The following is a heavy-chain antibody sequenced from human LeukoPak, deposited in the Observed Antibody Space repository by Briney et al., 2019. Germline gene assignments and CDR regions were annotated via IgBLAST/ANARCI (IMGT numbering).Heavy chain of an antibody. CDR3: ARDLDGDYGAFAMDV. CDR2: IYSGGST. CDR1: GFTVSSNY. D-gene: IGHD4-17*01. J-gene: IGHJ6*04. V-gene: IGHV3-66*02. Sequence: GGSLRLSCAASGFTVSSNYMSWVRQAPGKGLEWVSDIYSGGSTYYADSVKGRFTISRDNSKNTLYLQMNSLRAEDTAVYYCARDLDGDYGAFAMDVWGKGTTVTVSS.